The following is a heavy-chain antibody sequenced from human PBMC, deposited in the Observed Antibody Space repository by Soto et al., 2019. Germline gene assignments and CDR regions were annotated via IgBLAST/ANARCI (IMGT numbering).Heavy chain of an antibody. D-gene: IGHD4-17*01. V-gene: IGHV2-5*02. CDR2: IYWDDDK. J-gene: IGHJ6*02. CDR3: ASSHQVYGDYREIYDYCGMDV. CDR1: GFSLSNSGVG. Sequence: QITLKESGPTLVKPTQTLTLTCTFSGFSLSNSGVGVGWIRQPPGKAREWLALIYWDDDKRYSPSLKSRLTITKDTSKTQVVLTMTNMDPVDTATYYCASSHQVYGDYREIYDYCGMDVWGQGTTVTVSS.